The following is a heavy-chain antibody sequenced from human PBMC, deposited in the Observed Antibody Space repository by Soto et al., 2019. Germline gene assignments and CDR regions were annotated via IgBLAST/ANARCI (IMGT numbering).Heavy chain of an antibody. V-gene: IGHV1-58*01. J-gene: IGHJ2*01. CDR1: GFTFSRSA. Sequence: AASVKVSCKGSGFTFSRSAVQWVRQARGQGLELIGWIVVGSGTTDYAQKLQERVTITRXXXXXXAXMXLXSXSSEDTAVYYCAATLDWGSYDFGGYPSWGR. CDR2: IVVGSGTT. D-gene: IGHD3-22*01. CDR3: AATLDWGSYDFGGYPS.